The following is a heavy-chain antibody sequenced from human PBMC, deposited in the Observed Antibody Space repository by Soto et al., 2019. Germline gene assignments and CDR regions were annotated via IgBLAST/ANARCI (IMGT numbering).Heavy chain of an antibody. V-gene: IGHV1-69*02. Sequence: GASVKVSCKASGGTFSSYTISWVRQAPGQGLEWMGRIIPILGIANYAQKFQGRVTITADKSTSTAYMELSSLRSEDTAVYYCASPFMTTVTNFDYWGQGTLVTVSS. CDR1: GGTFSSYT. CDR2: IIPILGIA. D-gene: IGHD4-17*01. CDR3: ASPFMTTVTNFDY. J-gene: IGHJ4*02.